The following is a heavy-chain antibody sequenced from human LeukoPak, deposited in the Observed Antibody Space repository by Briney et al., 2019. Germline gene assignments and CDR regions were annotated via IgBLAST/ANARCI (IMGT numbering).Heavy chain of an antibody. CDR2: IYTSGST. V-gene: IGHV4-61*02. CDR1: GGSISSGSYY. J-gene: IGHJ5*02. D-gene: IGHD3-10*01. CDR3: ARDITMVRGDILDWFDP. Sequence: SETLSLTCTVSGGSISSGSYYWSWIRQPAGKGLEWIGRIYTSGSTNYNPSLKSRVTISVDTSKNQFSLKLSSVTAADTAVYYCARDITMVRGDILDWFDPWGQGTLVTVSS.